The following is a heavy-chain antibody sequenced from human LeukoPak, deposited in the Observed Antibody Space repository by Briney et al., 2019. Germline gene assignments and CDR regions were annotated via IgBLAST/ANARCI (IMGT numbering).Heavy chain of an antibody. J-gene: IGHJ4*02. CDR1: GGSISSYY. Sequence: PSETLSLTCTVSGGSISSYYWSWIRQPPGKGLKWIGYIYYSGSTNYNPSLKSGVTISVDTSKNQFSLKLSSVTAADTAVYYCARGGWSLDYWGQGTLVTVSS. D-gene: IGHD2-15*01. CDR2: IYYSGST. V-gene: IGHV4-59*01. CDR3: ARGGWSLDY.